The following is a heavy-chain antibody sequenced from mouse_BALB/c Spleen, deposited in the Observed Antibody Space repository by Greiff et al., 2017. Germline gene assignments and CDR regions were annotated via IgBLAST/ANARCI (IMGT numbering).Heavy chain of an antibody. V-gene: IGHV2-4-1*01. J-gene: IGHJ4*01. D-gene: IGHD2-4*01. Sequence: VQLQQSGPGLVQPSQSLSITCTVSGFSLTSYGVHWVRQSPGKGLEWLGVIWSGGSTDYNAAFISRLSISKDNSKSQVFFKMNSLQADDTAIYYRASPKITNAMDYWGQGTSVTVSS. CDR1: GFSLTSYG. CDR2: IWSGGST. CDR3: ASPKITNAMDY.